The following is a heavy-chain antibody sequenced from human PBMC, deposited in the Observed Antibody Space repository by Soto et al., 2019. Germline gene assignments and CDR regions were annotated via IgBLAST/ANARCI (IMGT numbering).Heavy chain of an antibody. J-gene: IGHJ4*02. CDR3: ARETGYSSGWRQDY. V-gene: IGHV3-74*01. D-gene: IGHD6-19*01. CDR2: INSDGSSI. Sequence: EVQLVESGGGLVQPGGSLRLSCAASGFTFSSYWMHWVRQAPGKGLVWVSRINSDGSSISYADSVKGRFTISRDNAKNTVYLQMNSLRVGDTAVYYCARETGYSSGWRQDYWGQGTLVAVSS. CDR1: GFTFSSYW.